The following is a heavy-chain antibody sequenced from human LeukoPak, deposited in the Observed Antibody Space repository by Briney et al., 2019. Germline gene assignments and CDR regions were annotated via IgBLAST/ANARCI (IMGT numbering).Heavy chain of an antibody. Sequence: GGSLRLSCAASGFTFSSYWMSWVRQAPGKGLEWVANIKQDGSEKYYVDSVKGRFTISRENAKNSLYLQMNSLRAGDTAVYYCARVGRDYYDSTAIWYFDLWGRGTLVTVSS. V-gene: IGHV3-7*01. CDR2: IKQDGSEK. D-gene: IGHD3-22*01. CDR1: GFTFSSYW. CDR3: ARVGRDYYDSTAIWYFDL. J-gene: IGHJ2*01.